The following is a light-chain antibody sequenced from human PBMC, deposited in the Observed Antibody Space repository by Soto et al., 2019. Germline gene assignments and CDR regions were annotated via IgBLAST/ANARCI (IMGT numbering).Light chain of an antibody. Sequence: DIQLSQSPYSLSASVRDRVTITCRASQSISSYLNWYQQKPGKAPKVLIYAASSLQSGVPSRFSGSGSGTDFTLTISSLQPEDFATYYCQQSYSTPRTFGQGTKV. CDR3: QQSYSTPRT. CDR2: AAS. V-gene: IGKV1-39*01. J-gene: IGKJ1*01. CDR1: QSISSY.